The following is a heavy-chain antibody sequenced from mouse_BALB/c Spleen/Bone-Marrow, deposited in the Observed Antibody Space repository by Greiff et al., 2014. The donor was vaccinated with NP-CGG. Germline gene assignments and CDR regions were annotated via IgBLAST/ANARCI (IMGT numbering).Heavy chain of an antibody. CDR3: TNGYDYYAMDY. CDR2: IYPGKSDT. Sequence: EVQLQQSGTVLARPGASVKMSCKASGYSFTSYWMHWVKQRPGQGLEWIGAIYPGKSDTSYNQKFKGKAKLTAVTSASTAYMELSSLTNEDSAVYYCTNGYDYYAMDYWGQGTSVTVSS. CDR1: GYSFTSYW. D-gene: IGHD2-2*01. J-gene: IGHJ4*01. V-gene: IGHV1-5*01.